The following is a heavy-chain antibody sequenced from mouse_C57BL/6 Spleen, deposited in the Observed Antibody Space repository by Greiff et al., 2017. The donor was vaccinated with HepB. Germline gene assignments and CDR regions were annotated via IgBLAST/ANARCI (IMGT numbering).Heavy chain of an antibody. V-gene: IGHV1-82*01. CDR2: IYPGDGDT. CDR1: GYAFSSSW. D-gene: IGHD3-1*01. CDR3: ARGYSFDY. Sequence: VQRVESGPELVKPGASVKISCKASGYAFSSSWMNWVKQRPGKGLEWIGRIYPGDGDTNYNGKFKGKATLTADKSSSTAYMQLSSLTSEDSAVYFCARGYSFDYWGQGTTLTVSS. J-gene: IGHJ2*01.